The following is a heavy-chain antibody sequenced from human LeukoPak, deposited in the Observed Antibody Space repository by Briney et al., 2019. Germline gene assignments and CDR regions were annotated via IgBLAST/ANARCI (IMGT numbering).Heavy chain of an antibody. D-gene: IGHD6-19*01. J-gene: IGHJ6*02. CDR3: ARDLRAVAEQYYYYGMDV. CDR1: GFTFSSYW. V-gene: IGHV3-7*01. CDR2: IKHDGSQK. Sequence: GRSLRLSCAASGFTFSSYWMSWVRQAPGKGLEWVANIKHDGSQKYYVDSVKGRFTISRDNAKNSLYLQMNSLRAEDTAVYYCARDLRAVAEQYYYYGMDVWGQGTTVTVSS.